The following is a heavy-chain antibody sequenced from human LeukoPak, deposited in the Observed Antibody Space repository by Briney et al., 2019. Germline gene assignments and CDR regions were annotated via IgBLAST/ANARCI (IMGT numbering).Heavy chain of an antibody. J-gene: IGHJ4*02. Sequence: ASVKVSCKASGYTFTSYDINWVRQATGQGLEWMGWMNPNSGNTGYAQKFQGRVTITADESTSTAYMELSSLRSEDTAVYYCARGYYFDYWGQGTLVTVSS. V-gene: IGHV1-8*01. CDR3: ARGYYFDY. CDR1: GYTFTSYD. CDR2: MNPNSGNT.